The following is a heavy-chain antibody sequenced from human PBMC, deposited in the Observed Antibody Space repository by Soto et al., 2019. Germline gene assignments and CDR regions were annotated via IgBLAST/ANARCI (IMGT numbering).Heavy chain of an antibody. D-gene: IGHD5-12*01. CDR3: ARPFASGYSGYDYGNGAFDI. Sequence: PGESLKISCKGSGYSFTSYWIGWVRQMPGKGLEWMGIIYPGDSDTRYSPSFQGQVTISADKSISTAYLQWSSLKASDTAMYYCARPFASGYSGYDYGNGAFDIPGQATMVTVSS. V-gene: IGHV5-51*01. J-gene: IGHJ3*02. CDR2: IYPGDSDT. CDR1: GYSFTSYW.